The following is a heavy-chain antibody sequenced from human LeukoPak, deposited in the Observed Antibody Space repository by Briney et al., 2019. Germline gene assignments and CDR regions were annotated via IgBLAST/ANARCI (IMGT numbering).Heavy chain of an antibody. J-gene: IGHJ4*02. CDR2: ISGSGGST. V-gene: IGHV3-23*01. D-gene: IGHD3-16*02. CDR1: GFTFSSYA. Sequence: GGSLRLSCAASGFTFSSYAMSWLRQAPGKGLEWVSAISGSGGSTYYADSVKGRFTISRDNSKNTLYLQMNSLRAEDTAVYYCAKDYDYVWGSYHDYWGQGTLVTVSS. CDR3: AKDYDYVWGSYHDY.